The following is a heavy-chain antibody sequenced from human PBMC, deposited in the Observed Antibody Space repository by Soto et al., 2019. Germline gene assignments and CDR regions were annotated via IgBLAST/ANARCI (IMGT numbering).Heavy chain of an antibody. D-gene: IGHD4-17*01. V-gene: IGHV4-31*03. CDR3: ARETYGDYRLDY. J-gene: IGHJ4*02. CDR2: IYYSGST. Sequence: QVQLQESGPGLVKPSQTLSLTCTVSGGSISSGGYYWSWIRQHPGKGLEWIGYIYYSGSTYYNPSLKSRVTLSVDTSKNQFSLKPSSVTAADTAVYYCARETYGDYRLDYWGQGTLVTVSS. CDR1: GGSISSGGYY.